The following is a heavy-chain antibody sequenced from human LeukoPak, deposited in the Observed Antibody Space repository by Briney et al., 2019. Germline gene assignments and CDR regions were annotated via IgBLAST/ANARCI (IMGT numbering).Heavy chain of an antibody. CDR1: GFTFSSYA. J-gene: IGHJ5*02. V-gene: IGHV3-30-3*01. CDR3: ARDRAPYSNYGPGWFDP. Sequence: GRSLRLSCAASGFTFSSYAMHWVRQAPGKGLEWVAVISYDGSNKYYADSVKGRFTISRDSSKNTLYLQMNSLRAEDTAVYYCARDRAPYSNYGPGWFDPWGQGTLVTVSS. CDR2: ISYDGSNK. D-gene: IGHD4-11*01.